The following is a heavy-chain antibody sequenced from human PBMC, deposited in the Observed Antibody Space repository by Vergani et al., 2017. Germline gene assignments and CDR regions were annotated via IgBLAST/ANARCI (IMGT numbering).Heavy chain of an antibody. CDR1: GFTFSSSW. V-gene: IGHV3-74*01. CDR2: INSDGSST. CDR3: ARGYSSGGGAFDI. J-gene: IGHJ3*02. Sequence: EVQLVESGGGLVQPGGSLRLSCAASGFTFSSSWMHWVRQAPGKGLVWVSRINSDGSSTSYADAVKGRFTISRANAKNTPYLQMNSLRAEDTAVYYCARGYSSGGGAFDIWGQGTMVTVSS. D-gene: IGHD6-19*01.